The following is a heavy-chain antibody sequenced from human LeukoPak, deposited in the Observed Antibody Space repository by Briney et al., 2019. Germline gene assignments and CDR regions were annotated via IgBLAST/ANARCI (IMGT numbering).Heavy chain of an antibody. CDR1: GYIFTTNS. J-gene: IGHJ4*02. V-gene: IGHV1-18*04. Sequence: ASVRVSCKPSGYIFTTNSITRVPQASGQQLEWMGWISTFNGYTKYAQNLQGRFTMTRGTSTRTVYLEMRNLRSDDTAVYFCARGEFYYDLWGQGTLVTVSS. CDR3: ARGEFYYDL. CDR2: ISTFNGYT. D-gene: IGHD3-16*01.